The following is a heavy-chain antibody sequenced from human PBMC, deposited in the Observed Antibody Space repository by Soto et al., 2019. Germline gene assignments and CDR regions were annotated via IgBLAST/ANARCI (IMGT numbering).Heavy chain of an antibody. CDR3: ARDSDSSSLLYAFDI. D-gene: IGHD6-6*01. CDR1: GYTFTGYY. Sequence: ASVKVSCKASGYTFTGYYMHWVRQAPGQGPEWMGWINPNSGGTNYAQKFQGWVTMTRDTSISTAYMELSRLRSDDTAVYYCARDSDSSSLLYAFDIWGQGTMVTVSS. V-gene: IGHV1-2*04. CDR2: INPNSGGT. J-gene: IGHJ3*02.